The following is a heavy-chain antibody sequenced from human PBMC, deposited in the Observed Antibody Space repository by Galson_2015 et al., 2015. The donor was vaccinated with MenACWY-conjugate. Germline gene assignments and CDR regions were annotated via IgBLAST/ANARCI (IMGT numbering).Heavy chain of an antibody. Sequence: SGAEVKKPGESLKISCKASGYNFITYWIGWVRQVPGKGLEWVGLISPIDSKTRYSQAFEGRVTISADNSITTAYLQWNSLQASDTAMYYCARHPPGGRGMDVWGQGTTVTVSS. CDR1: GYNFITYW. CDR2: ISPIDSKT. J-gene: IGHJ6*02. D-gene: IGHD1-26*01. CDR3: ARHPPGGRGMDV. V-gene: IGHV5-51*01.